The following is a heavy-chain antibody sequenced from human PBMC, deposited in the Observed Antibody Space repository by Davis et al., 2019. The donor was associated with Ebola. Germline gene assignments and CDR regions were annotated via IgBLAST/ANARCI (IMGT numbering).Heavy chain of an antibody. J-gene: IGHJ4*02. CDR2: ISSSGSTI. CDR1: GFTFSDYY. CDR3: AREGYDILTGYSYFDY. Sequence: GGSLRLSCAASGFTFSDYYMSWIRQAPGKGLEWVSYISSSGSTIYYADSVKGRFTISRDNAKNSLYLQMNSLRADDTAVYYCAREGYDILTGYSYFDYWGQGTLVTVSS. V-gene: IGHV3-11*01. D-gene: IGHD3-9*01.